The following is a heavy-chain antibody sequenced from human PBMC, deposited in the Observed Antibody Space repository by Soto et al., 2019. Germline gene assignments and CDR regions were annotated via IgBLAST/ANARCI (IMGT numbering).Heavy chain of an antibody. D-gene: IGHD3-10*01. Sequence: QITLKESGPTLVKPTQTLTLTCTFSGFSLSTSGVGVGWIRQPPGKALEWLALIYWDDDKRYSPSLKSRLTITKDTSKNQVVLTMTNMDPVDTATYYCAYLNTYYYGSGNNYWGQGTLVTVSS. CDR3: AYLNTYYYGSGNNY. V-gene: IGHV2-5*02. J-gene: IGHJ4*02. CDR2: IYWDDDK. CDR1: GFSLSTSGVG.